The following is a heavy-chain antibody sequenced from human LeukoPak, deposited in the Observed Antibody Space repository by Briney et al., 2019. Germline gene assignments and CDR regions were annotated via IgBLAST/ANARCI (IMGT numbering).Heavy chain of an antibody. CDR2: ISWNSGSI. CDR1: GFTFDDYA. V-gene: IGHV3-9*01. D-gene: IGHD6-19*01. J-gene: IGHJ4*02. Sequence: GRSLRLSCAASGFTFDDYAMHWVRQAPGKGLEWVSGISWNSGSIGYADSVKGRFTISRDNAKNSQYLQMNSLRAEDTALYYCAKDIGRGYSSGPGNWGQGTLVTVSS. CDR3: AKDIGRGYSSGPGN.